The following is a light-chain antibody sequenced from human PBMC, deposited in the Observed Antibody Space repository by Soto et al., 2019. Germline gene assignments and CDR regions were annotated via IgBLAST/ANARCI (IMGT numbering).Light chain of an antibody. V-gene: IGKV1-27*01. CDR1: QGITNY. J-gene: IGKJ1*01. Sequence: DIQMTQSPSSLSASVGDRVTITCRASQGITNYLAWYQQKPGKVPKVLIYAASTLQSGVPSRFSGSGFGTDFTLTISSLQPEDVAIYYCQKYNSAPWTFGQVTKVEIK. CDR2: AAS. CDR3: QKYNSAPWT.